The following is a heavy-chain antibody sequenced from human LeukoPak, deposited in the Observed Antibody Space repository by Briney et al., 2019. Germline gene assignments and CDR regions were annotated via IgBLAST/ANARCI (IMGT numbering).Heavy chain of an antibody. CDR1: GGSFSGYY. J-gene: IGHJ5*02. V-gene: IGHV4-34*01. Sequence: SETLSLTCAVYGGSFSGYYWSWIRQPPGKRLEWIGEINHSGSTNYNPSLKSRVTISVDTSKNQFSLKLSSVTAADTAVYYCARGRLDYGDYGLWFDPWGQGTLVTVSS. D-gene: IGHD4-17*01. CDR3: ARGRLDYGDYGLWFDP. CDR2: INHSGST.